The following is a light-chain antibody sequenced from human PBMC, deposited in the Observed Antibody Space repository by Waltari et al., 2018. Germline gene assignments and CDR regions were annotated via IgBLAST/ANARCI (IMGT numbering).Light chain of an antibody. CDR1: QSLLHSSGNTF. CDR3: MQARQTPWT. Sequence: DIVMTQSPLSLPVTPGEPASISCRSSQSLLHSSGNTFLDWYVQKPGQAPQLLIYLVSSRAAGVPDRCSGSGSGTDFTLKISRVEAEDVGLYYCMQARQTPWTFGQGTKVEIK. CDR2: LVS. J-gene: IGKJ1*01. V-gene: IGKV2-28*01.